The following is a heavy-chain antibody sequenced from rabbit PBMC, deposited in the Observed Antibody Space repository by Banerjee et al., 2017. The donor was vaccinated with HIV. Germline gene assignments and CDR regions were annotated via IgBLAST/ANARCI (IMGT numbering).Heavy chain of an antibody. V-gene: IGHV1S45*01. CDR1: GFSFSSSYW. CDR3: ARDGTGTDYYSFTL. CDR2: IYTGDGNT. J-gene: IGHJ4*01. D-gene: IGHD7-1*01. Sequence: QEHLEESGGDLVKPEGSLTLTCTASGFSFSSSYWICWVRQAPGKGLEWIGCIYTGDGNTYYASWAKGRFTISKTSSTTVTLQMTSLTAADTATYFCARDGTGTDYYSFTLWGQGTLVTVS.